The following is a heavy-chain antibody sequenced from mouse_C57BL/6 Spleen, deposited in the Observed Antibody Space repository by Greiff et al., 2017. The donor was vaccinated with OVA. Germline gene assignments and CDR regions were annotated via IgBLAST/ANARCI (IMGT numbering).Heavy chain of an antibody. D-gene: IGHD2-3*01. Sequence: EVKLVESEGGLVQPGSSMKLSCTASGFTFSDYYMAWVRQVPEKGLEWVANINYDGSSTYYLDSLKSRFIISRDNAKNILYLQMSSLKSEDTATYYCARDFYDGYFDYWGQGTTLTVSS. CDR2: INYDGSST. V-gene: IGHV5-16*01. J-gene: IGHJ2*01. CDR3: ARDFYDGYFDY. CDR1: GFTFSDYY.